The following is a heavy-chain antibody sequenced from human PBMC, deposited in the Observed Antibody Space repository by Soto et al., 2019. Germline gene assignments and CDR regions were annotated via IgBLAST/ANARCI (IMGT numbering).Heavy chain of an antibody. CDR3: ASLLLITLSRITSDY. Sequence: GASVKVSCKASGGTFSSYAISWVRQAPGQGLEWMGGIIPIFGTANYAQKFQGRVTITADESTSTAYMELSSLRSEDTAVYYCASLLLITLSRITSDYWGQGTLVTVSS. D-gene: IGHD3-10*01. J-gene: IGHJ4*02. CDR2: IIPIFGTA. CDR1: GGTFSSYA. V-gene: IGHV1-69*13.